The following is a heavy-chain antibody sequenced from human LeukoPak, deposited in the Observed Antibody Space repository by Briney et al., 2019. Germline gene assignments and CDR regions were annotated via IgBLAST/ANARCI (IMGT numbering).Heavy chain of an antibody. V-gene: IGHV3-30*04. D-gene: IGHD6-13*01. CDR3: ARARLQQLVIPNWFDP. Sequence: GGSLRLSCAASGFTFSSYAMHWVRQAPGKGREWVAVISYDGSNKYYADSVKGRFTISRDNSKNTLYLQMNSLRAEDTAVYYCARARLQQLVIPNWFDPWGQGTLVTVSS. CDR2: ISYDGSNK. J-gene: IGHJ5*02. CDR1: GFTFSSYA.